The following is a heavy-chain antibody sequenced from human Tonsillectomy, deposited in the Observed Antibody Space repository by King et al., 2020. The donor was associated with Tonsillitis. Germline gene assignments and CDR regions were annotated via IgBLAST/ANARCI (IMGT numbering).Heavy chain of an antibody. V-gene: IGHV4-34*01. CDR1: GGSFSGYY. CDR2: INHCGST. D-gene: IGHD4-11*01. Sequence: HVQLQQWGAGLLKPSETLSLTCAVYGGSFSGYYWSWIRQPPGKGLEWIGEINHCGSTNYNPSLKSRVTISVDTSKNQFSLKLSSVTAADTAVYYCAVLNYSASYGGQGTLVTVSS. CDR3: AVLNYSASY. J-gene: IGHJ4*02.